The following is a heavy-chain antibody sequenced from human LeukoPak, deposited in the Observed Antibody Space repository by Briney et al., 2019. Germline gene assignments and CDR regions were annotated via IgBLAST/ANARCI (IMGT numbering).Heavy chain of an antibody. CDR1: GFTFSSYW. J-gene: IGHJ6*02. V-gene: IGHV3-74*01. Sequence: GGSLRLSCAASGFTFSSYWMHWVRQAPGKGLVWVSRINSDGSSTSYADSVKGRFTISRDNAKNTLYLQMNSLRAEDTAVYYCAWSPVDYYGMDVWGQGTTVTVSS. CDR3: AWSPVDYYGMDV. CDR2: INSDGSST.